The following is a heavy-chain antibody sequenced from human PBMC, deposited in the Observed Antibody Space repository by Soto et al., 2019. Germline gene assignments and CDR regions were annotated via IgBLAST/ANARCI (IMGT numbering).Heavy chain of an antibody. Sequence: QVQLVQSGAEVKNPGASVTVSCKASGYEFDNYGISWVQQAPGQGLEWMGWISGYNGNTNSAENFHGRVTMTRDTSTRIAYMELKSLRSDDTAVYYCARGLTRFGESTDPCDVWGQGTMVTVSS. CDR3: ARGLTRFGESTDPCDV. J-gene: IGHJ3*01. V-gene: IGHV1-18*01. D-gene: IGHD3-10*01. CDR1: GYEFDNYG. CDR2: ISGYNGNT.